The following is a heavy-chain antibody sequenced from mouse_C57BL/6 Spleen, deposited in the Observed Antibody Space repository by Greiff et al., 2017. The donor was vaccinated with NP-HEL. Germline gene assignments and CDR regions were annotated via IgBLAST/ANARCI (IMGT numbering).Heavy chain of an antibody. CDR2: IYPGSGST. D-gene: IGHD1-1*01. CDR3: ASITTVVAGMDY. Sequence: VQLQQPGAELVKPGASVKMSCKASGYTLTSYWITWVTQRPGQGLEWIGDIYPGSGSTNYNEKLKSKATLTVDTSSSTAYMQLSSLTSEDSAVYYCASITTVVAGMDYWGQGTSVTVSS. CDR1: GYTLTSYW. V-gene: IGHV1-55*01. J-gene: IGHJ4*01.